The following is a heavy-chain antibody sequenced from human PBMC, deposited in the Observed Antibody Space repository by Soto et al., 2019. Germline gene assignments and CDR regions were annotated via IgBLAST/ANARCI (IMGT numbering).Heavy chain of an antibody. Sequence: QVQLVQSGAEVKKPGSSVKVSCEASGGTFSGHAISWVRQAPGQGPEWMGGLIPLFGTTQHAQNFQGRLTITADKSTSTAYMESTSLRFDDTAIYYCARGPNWGYRFDSGGQGTLVTVSS. J-gene: IGHJ4*02. CDR3: ARGPNWGYRFDS. D-gene: IGHD7-27*01. CDR2: LIPLFGTT. CDR1: GGTFSGHA. V-gene: IGHV1-69*06.